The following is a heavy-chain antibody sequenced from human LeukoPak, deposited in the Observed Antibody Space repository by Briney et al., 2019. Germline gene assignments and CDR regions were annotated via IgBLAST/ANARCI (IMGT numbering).Heavy chain of an antibody. V-gene: IGHV3-66*03. D-gene: IGHD1-26*01. Sequence: GGSLRLSCAVSAFTVSSNYVSWVRQAPGKGLEWVSVIYVRGSTNYADSVKGRFTISRDNSKNTLYLQMNSLRAEDTAVYYCARDHSGSYQRAFDIWGQGTMVTVSS. J-gene: IGHJ3*02. CDR3: ARDHSGSYQRAFDI. CDR2: IYVRGST. CDR1: AFTVSSNY.